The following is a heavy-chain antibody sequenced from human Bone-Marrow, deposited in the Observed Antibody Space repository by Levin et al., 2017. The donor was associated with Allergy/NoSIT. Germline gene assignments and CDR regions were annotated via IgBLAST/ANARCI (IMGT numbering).Heavy chain of an antibody. CDR2: VHYSGST. D-gene: IGHD3-9*01. V-gene: IGHV4-39*01. Sequence: TSETLSLTCTVSGGSISSSSYYWGWIRQPPGKGLEWIGSVHYSGSTDYNPSLKSRVSISVDTTKNQFSLKLTSVTAADTAVFYCARQTRDILTGRFDQWGQGTLVTVSS. CDR1: GGSISSSSYY. J-gene: IGHJ4*02. CDR3: ARQTRDILTGRFDQ.